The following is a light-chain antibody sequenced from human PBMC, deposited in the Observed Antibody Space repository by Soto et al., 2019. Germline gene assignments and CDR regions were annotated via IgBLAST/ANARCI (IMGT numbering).Light chain of an antibody. CDR1: SSNIGAGID. CDR2: ANT. Sequence: QSVLTQPPSVSGAPGQRVTISCTGSSSNIGAGIDVHWYQKFPGTAPKLLIYANTNRPSGVPDRFSGSKSGDTASLTVSGLQAEDEADYYCSSYAGSNNYVFGTGTKLTVL. J-gene: IGLJ1*01. V-gene: IGLV1-40*01. CDR3: SSYAGSNNYV.